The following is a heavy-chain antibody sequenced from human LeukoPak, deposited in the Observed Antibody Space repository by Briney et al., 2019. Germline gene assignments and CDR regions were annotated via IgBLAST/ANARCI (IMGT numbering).Heavy chain of an antibody. J-gene: IGHJ4*02. CDR3: AIDIQSFNSYGSS. CDR1: GGSISGYY. Sequence: PSQTLSLTCTVSGGSISGYYWSWIRQPAGKGLEWIGRIYNSGSTNYNPSLKSRVTMSVDTSKNQFSLKLSSVTAADTAVYYCAIDIQSFNSYGSSWGQGTLVTVSS. D-gene: IGHD5-18*01. CDR2: IYNSGST. V-gene: IGHV4-4*07.